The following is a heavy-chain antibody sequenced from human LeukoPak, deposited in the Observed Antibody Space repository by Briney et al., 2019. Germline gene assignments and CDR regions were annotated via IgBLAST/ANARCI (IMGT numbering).Heavy chain of an antibody. CDR2: ISGSGGST. CDR3: ARCGYSSYYYYMDV. CDR1: GGSFSGYY. V-gene: IGHV3-23*01. D-gene: IGHD6-13*01. J-gene: IGHJ6*03. Sequence: ETLSLTCAVYGGSFSGYYWSWIRQPPGKGLEWVSAISGSGGSTYYADSVKGRFTISRDNSKNTLYLQMNSLRAEDTAVYYCARCGYSSYYYYMDVWAKGPRSPSP.